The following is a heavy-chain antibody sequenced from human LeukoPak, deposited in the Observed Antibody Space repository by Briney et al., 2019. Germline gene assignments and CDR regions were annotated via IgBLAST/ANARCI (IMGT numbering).Heavy chain of an antibody. V-gene: IGHV3-7*01. D-gene: IGHD4-17*01. CDR2: IKQDGSEK. J-gene: IGHJ4*02. Sequence: GGSLRLSCAASGFTCSRYWMSWVRQAPGKGLEWVANIKQDGSEKYYVDSVKGRFTISRDNAKNSLYLQMNSLRAEDTAVYYCARDLYGDYPFDYWGQGTLVTVSS. CDR3: ARDLYGDYPFDY. CDR1: GFTCSRYW.